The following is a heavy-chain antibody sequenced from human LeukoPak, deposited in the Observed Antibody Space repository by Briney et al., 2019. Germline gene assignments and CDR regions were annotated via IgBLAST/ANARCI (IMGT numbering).Heavy chain of an antibody. Sequence: GGSLRLSCAASGFTFSIYSMNSVRQAPGKGLEWVSSISSSSSYIYYADSVKGRFTISRDNAKNSLYLQMNSLRAEDTAVYYCARGLGGWSSDWFDPWGQGTLVTVSS. D-gene: IGHD1-26*01. CDR3: ARGLGGWSSDWFDP. CDR1: GFTFSIYS. V-gene: IGHV3-21*01. J-gene: IGHJ5*02. CDR2: ISSSSSYI.